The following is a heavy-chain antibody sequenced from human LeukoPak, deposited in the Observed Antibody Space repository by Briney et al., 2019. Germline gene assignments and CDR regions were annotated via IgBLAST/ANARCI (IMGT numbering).Heavy chain of an antibody. CDR2: ISAYNGNT. CDR3: ARGGYSSSNYYFDY. Sequence: GASVKVSCKASGYTFTSYGISWVRQAPGQGLEWMGWISAYNGNTNYAQKFQGRVTITTDESTSTAYMELSSLRSEDTAVYYCARGGYSSSNYYFDYWGQGTLVTVSS. J-gene: IGHJ4*02. CDR1: GYTFTSYG. D-gene: IGHD6-6*01. V-gene: IGHV1-18*01.